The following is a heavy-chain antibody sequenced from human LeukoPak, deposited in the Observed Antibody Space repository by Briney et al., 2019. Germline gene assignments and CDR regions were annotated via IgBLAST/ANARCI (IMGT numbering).Heavy chain of an antibody. CDR1: GGTFSSYA. Sequence: ASVKVSCKASGGTFSSYAISWVRQATGQGLEWMGWMNPNSGNTGYAQKFQGRVTMTRNTSISTAYMELSSLRSEDTAVYYCARGDRGYGMDVWGQGTTVTVSS. CDR3: ARGDRGYGMDV. CDR2: MNPNSGNT. J-gene: IGHJ6*02. V-gene: IGHV1-8*02.